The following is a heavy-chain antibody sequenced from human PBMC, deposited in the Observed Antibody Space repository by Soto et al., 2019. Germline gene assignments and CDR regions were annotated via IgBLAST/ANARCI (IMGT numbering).Heavy chain of an antibody. CDR1: GGSISSNNW. V-gene: IGHV4-4*02. CDR3: AGQVDTTSTYNY. Sequence: QVQLQESGPGLVKPSGTLSLTCAVSGGSISSNNWWSWVRQPPGKGLEWIGEIYHSGSTNYNPSLKGRVTMSVDKSQSQFSLNLGSLTAADTAVYYCAGQVDTTSTYNYWGQGTLVTVCS. J-gene: IGHJ4*02. CDR2: IYHSGST. D-gene: IGHD1-20*01.